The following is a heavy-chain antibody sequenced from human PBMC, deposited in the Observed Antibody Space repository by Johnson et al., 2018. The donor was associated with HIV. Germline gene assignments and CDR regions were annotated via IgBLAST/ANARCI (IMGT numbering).Heavy chain of an antibody. V-gene: IGHV3-33*01. CDR3: ARAFSSGWYPHDAFIS. D-gene: IGHD6-19*01. CDR2: IRYDGSNR. Sequence: QVQLVESGGGVVQPGRSLRLSCAASGFTFSSYAMHWVRQAPGKGLEWVAIIRYDGSNRYYADSVKGRFTISRDNSKNTLYLQMNSLRAEDTAVYYCARAFSSGWYPHDAFISGAKGQWSPSLQ. J-gene: IGHJ3*02. CDR1: GFTFSSYA.